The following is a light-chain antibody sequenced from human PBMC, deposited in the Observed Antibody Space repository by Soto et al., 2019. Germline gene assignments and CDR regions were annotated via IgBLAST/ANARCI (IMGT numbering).Light chain of an antibody. CDR1: SSDVGGYNY. CDR3: CSYAGSYTLGV. CDR2: DVS. Sequence: QSVLTQPRPVSGSPGQSVTISCTGTSSDVGGYNYVSWYQQHPGKAPKLMIYDVSKRPSGVPDRFSGSKSGNTASLTISGLQAEDEADYYCCSYAGSYTLGVFGGGTKLTVL. V-gene: IGLV2-11*01. J-gene: IGLJ2*01.